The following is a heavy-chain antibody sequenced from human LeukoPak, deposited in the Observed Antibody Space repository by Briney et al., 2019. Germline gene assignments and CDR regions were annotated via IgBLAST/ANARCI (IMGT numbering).Heavy chain of an antibody. Sequence: SETLSLTCAVSGGSISSGAYSWSWIRQPPGKGLEWIGYIYHSGSTYYTPSLKSRVTISVDRSKNQFSLKLSSVTAADTAVYYCARDPGSPRGYFDLWGRGTLVTVSS. CDR3: ARDPGSPRGYFDL. J-gene: IGHJ2*01. CDR2: IYHSGST. D-gene: IGHD2-15*01. CDR1: GGSISSGAYS. V-gene: IGHV4-30-2*01.